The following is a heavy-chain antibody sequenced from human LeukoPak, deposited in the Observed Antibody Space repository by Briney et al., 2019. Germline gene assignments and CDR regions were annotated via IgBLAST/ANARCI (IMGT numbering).Heavy chain of an antibody. D-gene: IGHD3-22*01. CDR1: GGTFSSYA. CDR3: AHPMDDSSGYAFDI. J-gene: IGHJ3*02. V-gene: IGHV1-69*05. CDR2: IIPIFGTA. Sequence: SVKVSCKASGGTFSSYAISWVRQAPGQGLEWMGGIIPIFGTANYAQKFQGRVTITTDESTSTAYMELSSLRSEDTAVYYCAHPMDDSSGYAFDIWGQRTMVAVSS.